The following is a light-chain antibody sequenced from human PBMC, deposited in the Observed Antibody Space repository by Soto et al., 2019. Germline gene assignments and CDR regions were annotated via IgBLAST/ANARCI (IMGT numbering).Light chain of an antibody. CDR1: QSVSSSY. V-gene: IGKV3-20*01. CDR2: GAS. J-gene: IGKJ2*01. Sequence: EIVLTQSPGTLSLSPGDRATLSCRASQSVSSSYVAWYQQKPGQAPRLLIYGASSRATGIPDRLSGRGSGTDFTLTISRLEPEDFAVYYCQQYGASPYTFGQGTKLEI. CDR3: QQYGASPYT.